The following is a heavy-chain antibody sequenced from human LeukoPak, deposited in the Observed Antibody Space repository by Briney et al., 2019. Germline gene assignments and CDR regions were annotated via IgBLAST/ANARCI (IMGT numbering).Heavy chain of an antibody. V-gene: IGHV4-59*01. CDR3: ARARYYYDSSGYLYNWFDP. CDR1: GGSISSYY. J-gene: IGHJ5*02. Sequence: SGTLSLTCTVSGGSISSYYWSWIRQPPGKGLEWIGYIYYSGSTNYNPSLKSRVTISVDTSKNQFSLKLSSVTAADTAVYYCARARYYYDSSGYLYNWFDPWGQGTLVTVSS. D-gene: IGHD3-22*01. CDR2: IYYSGST.